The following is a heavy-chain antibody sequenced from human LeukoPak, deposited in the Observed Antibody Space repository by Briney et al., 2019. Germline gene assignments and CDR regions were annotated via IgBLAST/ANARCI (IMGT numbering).Heavy chain of an antibody. D-gene: IGHD4-11*01. CDR3: ARVTIRESCDY. CDR1: GGSISSYY. J-gene: IGHJ4*02. Sequence: PSETLSLTCTVSGGSISSYYLSWIRQPAGKGLEWIGRIYTSGSTNYNPSLKSRVTISVDTSKNQFSLKLSSVTAADTAVYYCARVTIRESCDYWGQGTLVTVSS. CDR2: IYTSGST. V-gene: IGHV4-4*07.